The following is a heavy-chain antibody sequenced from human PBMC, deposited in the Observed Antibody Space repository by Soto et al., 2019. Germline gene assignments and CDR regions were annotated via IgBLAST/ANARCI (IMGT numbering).Heavy chain of an antibody. CDR1: GGTFSSYT. Sequence: QVQLVQSGAEVQKPGSSVKVSCKASGGTFSSYTISWVRQAPGQGLEWMGRIIPILGIANYAQKFQGRVTITADKSTSTAYMELSSLRSEDTAVYYCAAGPEGMVRGNYYYYYYMDVWGKGTTVTVSS. V-gene: IGHV1-69*02. D-gene: IGHD3-10*01. CDR3: AAGPEGMVRGNYYYYYYMDV. J-gene: IGHJ6*03. CDR2: IIPILGIA.